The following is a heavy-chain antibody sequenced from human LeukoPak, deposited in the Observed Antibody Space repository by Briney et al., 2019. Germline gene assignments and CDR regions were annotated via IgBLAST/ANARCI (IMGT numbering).Heavy chain of an antibody. CDR3: ARGSGAYGDFDY. Sequence: GGSLRLSCAASGFSVSGNWMHWVRQALGKGLVWVSRINSDGSSTNYADSVRGRFTISRDNAKNTVYLQVNSLRVEDTAVYYCARGSGAYGDFDYWGQGTLVTVSS. J-gene: IGHJ4*02. D-gene: IGHD6-19*01. V-gene: IGHV3-74*01. CDR2: INSDGSST. CDR1: GFSVSGNW.